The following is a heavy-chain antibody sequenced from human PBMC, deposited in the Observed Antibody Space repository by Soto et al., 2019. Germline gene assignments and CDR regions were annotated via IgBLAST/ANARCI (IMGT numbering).Heavy chain of an antibody. J-gene: IGHJ5*01. V-gene: IGHV4-31*03. CDR3: VRDRALDSSGHWFDS. D-gene: IGHD6-19*01. Sequence: SETLSLTCTVSGRSVSSGGYYWTWIRQHPGKGLEWIGYIYHIGSPSYNPSLKSRLSMSLDTSKNQFSLNLTSVTAADTAIYYCVRDRALDSSGHWFDSWGQGTLVTVSS. CDR2: IYHIGSP. CDR1: GRSVSSGGYY.